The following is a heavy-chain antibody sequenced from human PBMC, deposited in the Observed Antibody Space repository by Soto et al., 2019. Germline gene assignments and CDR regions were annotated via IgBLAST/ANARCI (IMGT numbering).Heavy chain of an antibody. D-gene: IGHD6-13*01. CDR3: ARRCGVAAAGTSLADICYYYFGMEV. CDR1: GYTFTSYG. V-gene: IGHV1-18*01. Sequence: QVQLVQSGAEVKKPGASVKVSCKASGYTFTSYGISWVRQAPGPGLEWMGWISPYNGNTNYAQKLQGRVTMTTDTATSTAYMELRSLRYDDTAVYYGARRCGVAAAGTSLADICYYYFGMEVWGQWTTVTVSS. CDR2: ISPYNGNT. J-gene: IGHJ6*02.